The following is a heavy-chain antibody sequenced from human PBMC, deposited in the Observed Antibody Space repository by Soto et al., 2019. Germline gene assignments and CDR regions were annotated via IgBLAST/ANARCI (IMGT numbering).Heavy chain of an antibody. CDR1: GGSFSGYY. Sequence: SETLSLTCAVYGGSFSGYYWSWIRQPPGKGLEWIGEINHSGSTNYNPSLKSRVTISVDTSKNQFSLKLSSVTAADTAVYYCARVFRGLIGYWGQGTLVTVSS. J-gene: IGHJ4*02. CDR2: INHSGST. CDR3: ARVFRGLIGY. V-gene: IGHV4-34*01. D-gene: IGHD3-10*01.